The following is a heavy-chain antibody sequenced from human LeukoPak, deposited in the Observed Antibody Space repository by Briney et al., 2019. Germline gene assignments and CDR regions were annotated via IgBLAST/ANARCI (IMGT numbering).Heavy chain of an antibody. CDR2: VHLDGRT. V-gene: IGHV4-4*02. CDR3: TRENRPFCPFAC. CDR1: GGSVTSTNW. Sequence: PSETLSLTCDVSGGSVTSTNWWTWFRQPPGKGLEWIGEVHLDGRTNYNPSLKSRLVMSADLPENHISLKLTSVTAADTALYYCTRENRPFCPFACWGQGVLVTVSS. J-gene: IGHJ4*02. D-gene: IGHD2/OR15-2a*01.